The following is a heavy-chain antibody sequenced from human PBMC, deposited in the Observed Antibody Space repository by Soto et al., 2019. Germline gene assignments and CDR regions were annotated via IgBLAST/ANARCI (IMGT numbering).Heavy chain of an antibody. CDR1: GFTFSSYE. CDR3: AIIAVAGTYGMDV. Sequence: GGSLRLSCAASGFTFSSYEMNWVRRAPGKGLEWVSYISSSGSTIYYADSVKGRFTISRDNAKNSLYLQMNSLRAEDTAVYYCAIIAVAGTYGMDVWGQGATVTVSS. CDR2: ISSSGSTI. J-gene: IGHJ6*02. V-gene: IGHV3-48*03. D-gene: IGHD6-19*01.